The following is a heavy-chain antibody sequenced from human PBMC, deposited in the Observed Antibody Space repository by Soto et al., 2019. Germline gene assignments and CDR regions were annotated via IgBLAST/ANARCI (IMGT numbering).Heavy chain of an antibody. D-gene: IGHD6-13*01. V-gene: IGHV1-18*01. Sequence: GASVKVSCKASGYSFTSYGISWVRQAPGQGLEWMGWISAYNGNTNYAQNLQGRVTMTTDTSTSTAYMELRSLRSDDTAVYFCVREFEAAAGIVSFWYWGQGTLVTVSS. CDR2: ISAYNGNT. CDR1: GYSFTSYG. CDR3: VREFEAAAGIVSFWY. J-gene: IGHJ4*02.